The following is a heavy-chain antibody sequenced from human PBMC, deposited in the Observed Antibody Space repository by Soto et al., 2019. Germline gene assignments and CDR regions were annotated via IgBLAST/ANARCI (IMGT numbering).Heavy chain of an antibody. V-gene: IGHV3-53*04. CDR1: GFIVSSNY. Sequence: EVRLVESGGGLVQPGGSLRLSCAGSGFIVSSNYMTWVRQAPGKGLEWVSLLYSGGATHYAASVKGRFTISSHSSQNTLFLQMNSLRTEDTATYYCLRGRYGSQIHWGQGTKVTVSS. CDR3: LRGRYGSQIH. CDR2: LYSGGAT. J-gene: IGHJ4*02. D-gene: IGHD3-10*01.